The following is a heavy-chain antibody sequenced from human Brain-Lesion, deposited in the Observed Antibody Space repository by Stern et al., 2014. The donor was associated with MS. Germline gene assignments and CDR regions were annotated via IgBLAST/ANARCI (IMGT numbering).Heavy chain of an antibody. CDR2: ISVGTDYI. CDR1: GFTFNSYS. D-gene: IGHD2-2*01. J-gene: IGHJ6*02. Sequence: EVQLVESGGGLVKPGGSLRLSCEASGFTFNSYSMNWVRPAPGKGLEWVSSISVGTDYIYYADSVKGRFTISRDNAKNSLFLQMNTLRAEDTGVYYCARVDCSGTNCFYYYYGMDVWGQGTTVNVSS. CDR3: ARVDCSGTNCFYYYYGMDV. V-gene: IGHV3-21*01.